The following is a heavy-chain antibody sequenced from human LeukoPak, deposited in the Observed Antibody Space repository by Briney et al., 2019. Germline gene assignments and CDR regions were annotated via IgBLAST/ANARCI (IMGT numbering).Heavy chain of an antibody. J-gene: IGHJ6*02. CDR2: IHHRAGA. V-gene: IGHV4-34*01. CDR1: GGSLTDYY. D-gene: IGHD2-21*02. CDR3: ARGPVRDDGLTGISYYFGLDV. Sequence: SETLSLTCAVYGGSLTDYYWNWMRHLPGKGLEWIGEIHHRAGANYNPSLWGRVTISADTSKNQFSLHLTSVTAADTATFYCARGPVRDDGLTGISYYFGLDVWGHGTTVTVFS.